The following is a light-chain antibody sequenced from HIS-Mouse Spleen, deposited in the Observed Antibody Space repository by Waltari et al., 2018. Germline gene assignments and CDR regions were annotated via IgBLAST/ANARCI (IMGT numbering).Light chain of an antibody. CDR3: SSYAGSNNLGV. V-gene: IGLV2-8*01. J-gene: IGLJ2*01. CDR2: EVS. Sequence: QSALTQPPSASGSPGQSVTTSCTGTSSDVGGYTYVPWYQQHPGKAPNLMIYEVSKRPSGVPDRFSGSKSGNTASLTVSGLQAEDEADYYCSSYAGSNNLGVFGGGTKLTVL. CDR1: SSDVGGYTY.